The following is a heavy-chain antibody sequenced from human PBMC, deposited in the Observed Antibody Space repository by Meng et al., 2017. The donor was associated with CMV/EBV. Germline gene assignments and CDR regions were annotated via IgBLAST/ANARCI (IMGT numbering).Heavy chain of an antibody. CDR3: ASLTQYYYDSSDWFDP. D-gene: IGHD3-22*01. CDR2: ISSSGSTI. Sequence: GGSLRLSCAASGFTFSSYEMNWVRQAPGKGLEWVSYISSSGSTIYYADSVKGRFTISRDNAKHSLYLQMNSLRAEDTAVYYCASLTQYYYDSSDWFDPWGQGTLVTSPQ. CDR1: GFTFSSYE. J-gene: IGHJ5*02. V-gene: IGHV3-48*03.